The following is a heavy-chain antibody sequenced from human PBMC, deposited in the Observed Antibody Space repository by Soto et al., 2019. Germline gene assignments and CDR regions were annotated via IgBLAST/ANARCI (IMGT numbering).Heavy chain of an antibody. V-gene: IGHV4-34*01. CDR3: ANLYCSSTSCYRTSGWFDP. Sequence: SETLSLTCAVYGGSFSGYYWSWIRQPPGKGLEWIGEINHSGSTNYNPSLKSRVTISVDTSKNQFSLKLSSVTAADTAVYYCANLYCSSTSCYRTSGWFDPWGQGTLVTVSS. CDR1: GGSFSGYY. J-gene: IGHJ5*02. D-gene: IGHD2-2*02. CDR2: INHSGST.